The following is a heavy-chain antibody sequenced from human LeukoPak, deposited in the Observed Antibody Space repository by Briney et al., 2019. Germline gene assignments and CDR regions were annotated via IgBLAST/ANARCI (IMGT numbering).Heavy chain of an antibody. CDR3: AKGLYYYGSGSLDLDY. D-gene: IGHD3-10*01. CDR2: ISGSGGST. CDR1: GFTFSSYA. V-gene: IGHV3-23*01. Sequence: PGGSLRLSCAASGFTFSSYAMSWVRQAPGKGLEWVSAISGSGGSTYYADSVKDRFTISRDNSKNTLYLQMNSLRAEDTAVYYCAKGLYYYGSGSLDLDYWGQGTLVTVSS. J-gene: IGHJ4*02.